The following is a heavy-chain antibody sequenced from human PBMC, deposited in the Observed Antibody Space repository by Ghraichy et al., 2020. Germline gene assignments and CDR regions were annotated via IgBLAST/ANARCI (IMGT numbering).Heavy chain of an antibody. CDR2: IWYDGSNK. Sequence: GGSLRLSCAASGFTFSSYGMHWVRQAPGKGLEWVAVIWYDGSNKYYADSVKGRFTISRDNSKNTLYLQMNSLRAEDTAVYYCARSLIAVAVYHGMDVWGQGTTVTVSS. CDR3: ARSLIAVAVYHGMDV. CDR1: GFTFSSYG. V-gene: IGHV3-33*01. D-gene: IGHD6-19*01. J-gene: IGHJ6*02.